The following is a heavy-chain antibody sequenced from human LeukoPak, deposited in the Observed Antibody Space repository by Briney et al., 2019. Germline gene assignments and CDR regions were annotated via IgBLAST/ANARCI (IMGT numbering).Heavy chain of an antibody. CDR2: IIPIFGTA. D-gene: IGHD6-6*01. CDR3: ARVGEYSSSSFLRH. CDR1: GGTFSSYA. Sequence: GASVKVSCKASGGTFSSYAISWVRQAPGQGLEWMGGIIPIFGTANYAQKFQGRVTITADESTSTAYMELSSLRSDDTAVYYCARVGEYSSSSFLRHWGQGTLVTVSS. V-gene: IGHV1-69*13. J-gene: IGHJ4*02.